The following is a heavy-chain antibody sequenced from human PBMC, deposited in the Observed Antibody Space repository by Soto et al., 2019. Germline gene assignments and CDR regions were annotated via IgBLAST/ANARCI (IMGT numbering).Heavy chain of an antibody. Sequence: DVQLLQSVGGLVEPGGSLSVSCAASGVSVSSYSMTWVRQAPGKGLEYVSGISVGGDRKFYADSVKGCFTVSRDNSKNILYLRIDIMRVDDTGIYYSSRWDGYGDYWGQGNLVTVSS. V-gene: IGHV3-23*01. J-gene: IGHJ4*02. CDR2: ISVGGDRK. CDR1: GVSVSSYS. D-gene: IGHD3-16*01. CDR3: SRWDGYGDY.